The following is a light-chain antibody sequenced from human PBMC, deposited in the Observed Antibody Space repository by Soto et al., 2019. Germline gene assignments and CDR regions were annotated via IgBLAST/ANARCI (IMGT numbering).Light chain of an antibody. Sequence: EIVLTQSPVTLSLSPGXSATLSCRASQNVRSYLAWYQQRPGQAPRLLIYDASTRATGIPARFSGSGSGTDFTLSISSLEPEDFAVYYCQQSSNWPGTFGGGTKVDIK. CDR3: QQSSNWPGT. CDR1: QNVRSY. J-gene: IGKJ4*01. V-gene: IGKV3-11*01. CDR2: DAS.